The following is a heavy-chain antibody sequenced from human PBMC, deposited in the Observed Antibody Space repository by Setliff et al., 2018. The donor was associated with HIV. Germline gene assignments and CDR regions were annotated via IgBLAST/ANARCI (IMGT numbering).Heavy chain of an antibody. Sequence: SETLSLTCAVYGGSFSDYYWGWIRQSPGRGLEWIGEINHGGSTIYNPSLKSRVTISIDTSKNQFSLNLTSVTAADTAIYYRARGLDVWGTYRYRNYFDYWGQGTLVTVSS. CDR3: ARGLDVWGTYRYRNYFDY. CDR1: GGSFSDYY. V-gene: IGHV4-34*01. J-gene: IGHJ4*02. D-gene: IGHD3-16*02. CDR2: INHGGST.